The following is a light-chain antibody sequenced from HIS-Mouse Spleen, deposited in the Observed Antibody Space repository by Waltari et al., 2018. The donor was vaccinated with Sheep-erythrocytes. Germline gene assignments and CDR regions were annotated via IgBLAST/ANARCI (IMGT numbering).Light chain of an antibody. Sequence: DIQITHSPSSLSASVGDRVTITCRESQSISSYLNWYQQKPGKAPKLMIYAASSLQSGVPSRFSGSGSGTDFTLTISSLQPEDFATYYCQQSYSTPQFTFGPGTKVDIK. CDR1: QSISSY. J-gene: IGKJ3*01. CDR3: QQSYSTPQFT. CDR2: AAS. V-gene: IGKV1-39*01.